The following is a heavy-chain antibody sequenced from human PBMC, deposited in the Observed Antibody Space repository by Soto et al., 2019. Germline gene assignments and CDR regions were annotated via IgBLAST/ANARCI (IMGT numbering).Heavy chain of an antibody. Sequence: GGSLRLSCAASGFTFSSYGMHWVRQAPGKGLEWVAVISYDGSNKYYADSVKGRFTISRDNSKNTLYLQMNSLRAEDTAVYYCAEDSAGTYYYYMDVWGKGTTVTVSS. CDR2: ISYDGSNK. D-gene: IGHD2-15*01. CDR3: AEDSAGTYYYYMDV. CDR1: GFTFSSYG. J-gene: IGHJ6*03. V-gene: IGHV3-30*18.